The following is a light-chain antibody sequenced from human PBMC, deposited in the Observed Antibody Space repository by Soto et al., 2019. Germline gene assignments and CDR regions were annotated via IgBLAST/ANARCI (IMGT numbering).Light chain of an antibody. J-gene: IGKJ2*01. CDR3: QQYSNTPHT. V-gene: IGKV3-20*01. Sequence: EIVLTQSPGTLSLSPAERATLSCRASQSVNNNYLAWFQQKPGQAPRLLIYGASSRATGIPDRFSGSGSGTDFTLTISRLEPEDFAVYYCQQYSNTPHTFGQGTKVEIK. CDR2: GAS. CDR1: QSVNNNY.